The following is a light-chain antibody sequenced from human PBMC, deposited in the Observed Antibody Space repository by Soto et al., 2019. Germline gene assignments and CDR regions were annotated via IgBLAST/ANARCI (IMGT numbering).Light chain of an antibody. CDR2: GAV. Sequence: DIQMTQSPSSLSASVGDSVSITCRASQSIASYVNWYQQKPGKAPKLLILGAVILQSGVPSRFSGSGSGTDFTLTISSLQPEDFATYYCLQDYNYPWTFGQGTKVDIK. J-gene: IGKJ1*01. CDR1: QSIASY. CDR3: LQDYNYPWT. V-gene: IGKV1-39*01.